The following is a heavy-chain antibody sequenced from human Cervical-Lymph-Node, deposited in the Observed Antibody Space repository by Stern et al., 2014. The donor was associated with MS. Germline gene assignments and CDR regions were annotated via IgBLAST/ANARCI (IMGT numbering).Heavy chain of an antibody. J-gene: IGHJ1*01. D-gene: IGHD6-13*01. CDR3: ARDRSSSSWYGSDFQH. CDR2: IYHSGST. CDR1: GGSISSNNW. Sequence: QLQLQESGPGLVKPSGTLSLTCAVSGGSISSNNWWSWVRQPPGKGLEWIGEIYHSGSTNYNPSLMGRVIMSIDKSKNQFSLKLSSVTAADTAVYFCARDRSSSSWYGSDFQHWGQGTLVTVSS. V-gene: IGHV4-4*02.